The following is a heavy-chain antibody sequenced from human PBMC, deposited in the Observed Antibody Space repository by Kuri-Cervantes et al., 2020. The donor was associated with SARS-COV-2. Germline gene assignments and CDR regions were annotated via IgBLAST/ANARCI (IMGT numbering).Heavy chain of an antibody. CDR1: GFTFSDYY. Sequence: GESLKISCAASGFTFSDYYMSWIRQAPGKGLEWVSYISSSSSYIYYADSVKGRFTISRDNAKNSLYLQMNSLRAEDTAVYYCARGGWELLSIDWGQGTLVTVSS. J-gene: IGHJ4*02. CDR3: ARGGWELLSID. CDR2: ISSSSSYI. V-gene: IGHV3-11*06. D-gene: IGHD1-26*01.